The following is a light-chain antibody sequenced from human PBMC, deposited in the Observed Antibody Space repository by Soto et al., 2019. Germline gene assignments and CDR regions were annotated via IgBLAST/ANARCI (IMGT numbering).Light chain of an antibody. CDR3: CSYAGSYTLL. V-gene: IGLV2-11*01. Sequence: QSALTQPRSVSGSPGQSVTISCTGTSSDVGGYNYVSWYQQHPGKAPKLMIYDVTQRPSGVPHRVSGSKSGNTASLTISGLQAGDEADYHCCSYAGSYTLLFGGGTQLTVL. J-gene: IGLJ2*01. CDR2: DVT. CDR1: SSDVGGYNY.